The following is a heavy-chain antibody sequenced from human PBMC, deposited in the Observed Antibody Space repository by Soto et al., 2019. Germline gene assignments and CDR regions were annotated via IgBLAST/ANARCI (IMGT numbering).Heavy chain of an antibody. CDR2: INAGNGNT. V-gene: IGHV1-3*01. Sequence: ASVKVSCKASGYTFTSYAMHWVRQAPGQRLEWMGWINAGNGNTKYSQKFQGRVTITRDTSASTAYMELSSLRPEDTAVYYCAREDRYQLFDYYYYYMDVWGKGTTVTVSS. CDR3: AREDRYQLFDYYYYYMDV. J-gene: IGHJ6*03. D-gene: IGHD2-2*01. CDR1: GYTFTSYA.